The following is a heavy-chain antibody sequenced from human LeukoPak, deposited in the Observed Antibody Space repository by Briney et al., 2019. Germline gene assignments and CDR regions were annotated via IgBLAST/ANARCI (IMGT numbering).Heavy chain of an antibody. Sequence: GGSLRLSCAASGLTFSSYNMNWVRQAPGKGLEWVSFLYSDGTTSYGDSVKGRFTISRDNTKNTVYLQLNSLRAEDTAVYYCARYRDYDGSNYYTMWFDPWGQGTLVTVSS. J-gene: IGHJ5*02. CDR3: ARYRDYDGSNYYTMWFDP. V-gene: IGHV3-66*01. D-gene: IGHD3-3*01. CDR1: GLTFSSYN. CDR2: LYSDGTT.